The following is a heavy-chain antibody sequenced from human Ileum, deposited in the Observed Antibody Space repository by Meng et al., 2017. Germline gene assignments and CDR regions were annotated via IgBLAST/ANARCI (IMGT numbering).Heavy chain of an antibody. CDR1: GASVSANSY. CDR2: IDQSGNS. D-gene: IGHD4/OR15-4a*01. CDR3: ARHGGYYQDF. Sequence: QVQLQESGPGLVKPSETLSLTGSVSGASVSANSYWSWVRQPPGKGLAWIGQIDQSGNSYYSPSLKSRVTMSIDKSKNQFSLRLTSVTAADTAVYYCARHGGYYQDFWGQGTLVTVSS. V-gene: IGHV4-4*02. J-gene: IGHJ4*02.